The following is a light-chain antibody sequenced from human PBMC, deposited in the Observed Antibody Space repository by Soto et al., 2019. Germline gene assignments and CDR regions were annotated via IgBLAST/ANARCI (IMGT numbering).Light chain of an antibody. V-gene: IGKV3-20*01. J-gene: IGKJ1*01. Sequence: ETVLTQSPGTVSLSPGERATLSCRASQTIRSNYLAWYRQTPGQAPRLLIYGASNRATGIADRFSGSGSGTDFTLIISTLEPEDFALYYCQQYGSSPWTFGQGTKVEIK. CDR3: QQYGSSPWT. CDR1: QTIRSNY. CDR2: GAS.